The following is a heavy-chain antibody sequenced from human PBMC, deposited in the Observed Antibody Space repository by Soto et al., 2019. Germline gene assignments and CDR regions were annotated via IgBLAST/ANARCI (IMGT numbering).Heavy chain of an antibody. J-gene: IGHJ2*01. CDR3: ARERRFLEWTRWYFDL. V-gene: IGHV4-34*01. D-gene: IGHD3-3*01. CDR1: GVSFSGYY. CDR2: INHSGST. Sequence: QVQLQQWGAGLLKPSETLSLTCAVYGVSFSGYYWSWIRQPPGKGLEWIGEINHSGSTNYNPSLKSRVTISVDTSKNQFYLKLSSVTAADTTVYYCARERRFLEWTRWYFDLWGRGTLVTVSS.